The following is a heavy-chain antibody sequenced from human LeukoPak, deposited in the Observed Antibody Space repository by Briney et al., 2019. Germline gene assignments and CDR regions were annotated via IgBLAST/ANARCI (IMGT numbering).Heavy chain of an antibody. Sequence: GGSLRLSCAASGFPFSSYGMHWVRQAPGKRLEWVALISYDGNNKYYADSVKGRFTISRDNSKNTLFLQMNSLRAEDTAVYYCARARYCSSISCREAFDIWGQGTMVTVSS. D-gene: IGHD2-2*01. V-gene: IGHV3-30-3*01. J-gene: IGHJ3*02. CDR3: ARARYCSSISCREAFDI. CDR2: ISYDGNNK. CDR1: GFPFSSYG.